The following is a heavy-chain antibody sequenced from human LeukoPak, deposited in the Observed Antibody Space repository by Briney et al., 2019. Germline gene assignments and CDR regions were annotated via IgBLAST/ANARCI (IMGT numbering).Heavy chain of an antibody. CDR3: ARDLYRIVVVPHYFDY. Sequence: PGGSLRLSCAVSGFTFSRYWMSWVRQAPGKGLEWVANINQDGSEKYYVDSVKGRFTISRDNAKNSLYLQMNSLRAEDTAVYYCARDLYRIVVVPHYFDYRGQGTLVTVSS. V-gene: IGHV3-7*01. J-gene: IGHJ4*02. D-gene: IGHD3-22*01. CDR1: GFTFSRYW. CDR2: INQDGSEK.